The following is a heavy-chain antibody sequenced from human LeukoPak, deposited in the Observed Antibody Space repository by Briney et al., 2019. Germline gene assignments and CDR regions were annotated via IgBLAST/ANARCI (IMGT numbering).Heavy chain of an antibody. Sequence: QAGGSLRLSCAASGFTFSSYEMNWVRQAPGKGLEWVSYISSSGSTIYYTDSVKGRFTISRDNAKNSLYLQTNSLRAEDTAVYYCARDMWRSYYFDYWGQGTLVTVSP. D-gene: IGHD2-21*01. V-gene: IGHV3-48*03. CDR2: ISSSGSTI. CDR1: GFTFSSYE. CDR3: ARDMWRSYYFDY. J-gene: IGHJ4*02.